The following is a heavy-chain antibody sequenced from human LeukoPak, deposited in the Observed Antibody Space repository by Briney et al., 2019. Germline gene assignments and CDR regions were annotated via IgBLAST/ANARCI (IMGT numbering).Heavy chain of an antibody. Sequence: GGFLRLSCAASGFTFSSYGMHWVRQAPGKGLEWVAFIRYDGSNKYYADSVKGRFTISRDNSKNTLYLQMNSLRAEDTAVYYCAKGSITVFGVVSYWGQGTLVTVSS. D-gene: IGHD3-3*01. CDR3: AKGSITVFGVVSY. V-gene: IGHV3-30*02. J-gene: IGHJ4*02. CDR2: IRYDGSNK. CDR1: GFTFSSYG.